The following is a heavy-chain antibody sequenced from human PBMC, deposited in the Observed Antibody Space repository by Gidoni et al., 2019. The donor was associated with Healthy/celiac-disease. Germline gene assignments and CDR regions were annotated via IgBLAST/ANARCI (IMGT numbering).Heavy chain of an antibody. V-gene: IGHV2-5*02. CDR1: GFSLSTSGVG. Sequence: QITLKESGPTLVKPTQTLTLTSPFHGFSLSTSGVGVGWIRQPPGKALEWLALIYWDDDNRYSPSLKSRLTITKDTSKNQVVLTMTNMDPVDTATYYCAHIPWGVATGRYFDYWGQGTLVTVSS. D-gene: IGHD5-12*01. CDR3: AHIPWGVATGRYFDY. CDR2: IYWDDDN. J-gene: IGHJ4*02.